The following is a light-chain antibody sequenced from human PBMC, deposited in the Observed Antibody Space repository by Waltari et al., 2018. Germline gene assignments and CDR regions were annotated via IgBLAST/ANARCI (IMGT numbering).Light chain of an antibody. CDR1: NIGSKS. Sequence: SSVLTQPPSVSVAPGQTATITWGGNNIGSKSLHWYQQKPGQAPVLVVFDDDVRPPGIPERVSGSNSANTASLTIDRVEVGDEAAYFCQVWDNYADLVIFGGGTKLTVL. CDR2: DDD. J-gene: IGLJ2*01. V-gene: IGLV3-21*02. CDR3: QVWDNYADLVI.